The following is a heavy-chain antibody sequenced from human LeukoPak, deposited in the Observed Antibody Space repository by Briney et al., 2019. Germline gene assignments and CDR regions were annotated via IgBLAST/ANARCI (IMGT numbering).Heavy chain of an antibody. CDR1: GGSISSHY. Sequence: SETLSLTCTVSGGSISSHYWSWIRQPPGKGREWIGYIYYSGSTNYNPSLKRRVTISVDTSKNQFSLKLSSVTAADTAVYYCARMAVALNWYFDLWGRGTLVTVSS. CDR2: IYYSGST. J-gene: IGHJ2*01. CDR3: ARMAVALNWYFDL. D-gene: IGHD5-24*01. V-gene: IGHV4-59*11.